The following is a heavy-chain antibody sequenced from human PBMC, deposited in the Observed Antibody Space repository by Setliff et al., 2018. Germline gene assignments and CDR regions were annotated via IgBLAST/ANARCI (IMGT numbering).Heavy chain of an antibody. CDR2: IINSGST. D-gene: IGHD1-1*01. J-gene: IGHJ4*02. CDR3: ARAPNDLGVDW. Sequence: SETLSLTCTVSGGSFTGTTYYWGWIRQSPGKGLEWIGTIINSGSTCYNPSLKSRVTMSVDTSKSQLSLKLSSVTAADTAVYYCARAPNDLGVDWWGQGSLVTVSS. CDR1: GGSFTGTTYY. V-gene: IGHV4-39*01.